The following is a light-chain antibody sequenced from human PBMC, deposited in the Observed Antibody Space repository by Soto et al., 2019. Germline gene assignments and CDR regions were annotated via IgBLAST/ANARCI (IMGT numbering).Light chain of an antibody. CDR2: GAS. CDR3: QQYGNSPPVT. J-gene: IGKJ4*01. V-gene: IGKV3-20*01. Sequence: EIVLTQSPGTLSLSPGERATLSCRASQSVSSSYLAWYQQKPGQAPRLLIFGASSRATGIPDRFSGSGSGTAFTLTISRLEPEDFAVYYCQQYGNSPPVTFGGGTKVEIK. CDR1: QSVSSSY.